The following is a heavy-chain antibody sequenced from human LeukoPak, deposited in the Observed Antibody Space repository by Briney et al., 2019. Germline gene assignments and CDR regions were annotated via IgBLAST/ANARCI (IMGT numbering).Heavy chain of an antibody. CDR3: ARDRCSGGSCYSFVFDI. D-gene: IGHD2-15*01. CDR1: GFIFSSYA. CDR2: VSFDGSNK. J-gene: IGHJ3*02. Sequence: GGSPRLSCAASGFIFSSYAMHWVRQAPGKGLEWVAVVSFDGSNKQYAESVKGRFTISRDNSKNTLHLQMNSLRAEDTAVYFCARDRCSGGSCYSFVFDIWGQGTMVPVSS. V-gene: IGHV3-30*04.